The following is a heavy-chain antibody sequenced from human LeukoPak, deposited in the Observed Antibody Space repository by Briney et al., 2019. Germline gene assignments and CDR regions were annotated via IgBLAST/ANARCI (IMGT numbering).Heavy chain of an antibody. Sequence: PGGSPRLSFSAPGFTFSSHWVHGVRPAPGKGLVWVSRIDSDGTGTIYADSVRGRFTISRDNAKNTMYLQMNSLRAEDTAVYYCTREGLDPWGQGTLVTVSS. CDR2: IDSDGTGT. J-gene: IGHJ5*02. V-gene: IGHV3-74*01. D-gene: IGHD2-21*01. CDR1: GFTFSSHW. CDR3: TREGLDP.